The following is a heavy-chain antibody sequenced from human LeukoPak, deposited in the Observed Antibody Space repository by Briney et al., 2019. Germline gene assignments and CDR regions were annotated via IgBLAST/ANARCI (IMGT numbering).Heavy chain of an antibody. CDR3: AKETYSSGWYPYFDY. J-gene: IGHJ4*02. V-gene: IGHV3-23*01. CDR2: ISGSGGST. CDR1: GFTFSSYA. Sequence: GGSLRLSCVASGFTFSSYAMSWVRRAPGKGLEWVSGISGSGGSTYYADSVKGRFTISRDNAKNTLFLQMNSLRAEDTAVYYSAKETYSSGWYPYFDYWGQGTLVTVSS. D-gene: IGHD6-19*01.